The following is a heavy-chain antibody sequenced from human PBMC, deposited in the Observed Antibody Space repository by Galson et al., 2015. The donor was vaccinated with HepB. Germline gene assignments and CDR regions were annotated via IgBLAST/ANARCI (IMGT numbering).Heavy chain of an antibody. D-gene: IGHD7-27*01. CDR1: GFTFSSYA. CDR2: IYSSSSST. CDR3: AQLGTGY. V-gene: IGHV3-NL1*01. Sequence: SLRLSCAASGFTFSSYAMHWVRQAPGKGLEWVSLIYSSSSSTNYADFVRGRFTISRDTSKNTVYLQMSRLRADDTAMYYCAQLGTGYWGRGTLVTVSS. J-gene: IGHJ4*02.